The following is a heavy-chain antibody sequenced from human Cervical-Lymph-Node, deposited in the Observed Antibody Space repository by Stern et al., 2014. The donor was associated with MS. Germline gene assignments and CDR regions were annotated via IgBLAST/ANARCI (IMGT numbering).Heavy chain of an antibody. V-gene: IGHV1-69*01. CDR2: IFPVFGTL. D-gene: IGHD6-13*01. Sequence: VQLVESGAEVTKPGSSVKVSCNASGGTFSKFPSSWVRQAPGQGLEWMGGIFPVFGTLTYAQEFRGRVTITADVSTSTVYMELSSLRSDDTAVYYCALSSETSDRWYSLGYDLWGQGTLVTVSS. CDR3: ALSSETSDRWYSLGYDL. J-gene: IGHJ5*02. CDR1: GGTFSKFP.